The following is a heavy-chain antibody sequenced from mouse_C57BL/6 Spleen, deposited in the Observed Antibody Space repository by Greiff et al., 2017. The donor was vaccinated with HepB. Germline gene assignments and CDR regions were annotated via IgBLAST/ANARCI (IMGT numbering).Heavy chain of an antibody. CDR2: IDPNSGGT. Sequence: VKLQQPGAELVKPGASVKLSCKASGYTFTSYWMHWVKQRPGRGIEWIGRIDPNSGGTKYNEKFKSKATLTVDKPSSTAYMQLSSLTSEDSAVYYCAREGVYYAMDYWGQGTSVTVSS. CDR3: AREGVYYAMDY. CDR1: GYTFTSYW. V-gene: IGHV1-72*01. J-gene: IGHJ4*01.